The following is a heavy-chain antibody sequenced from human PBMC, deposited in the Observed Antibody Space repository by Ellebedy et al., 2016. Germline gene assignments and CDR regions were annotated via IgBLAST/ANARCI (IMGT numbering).Heavy chain of an antibody. Sequence: GESLKISXAASGFTFSSYSMNWVRQAPGKGLEWVAVISYDGSNKYYADSVKGRFTISRDNSKNTLYLQMNSLRAEDTAVYYCAREDRGVIISPPFDYWGQGTLVTVSS. CDR3: AREDRGVIISPPFDY. D-gene: IGHD3-10*01. CDR2: ISYDGSNK. V-gene: IGHV3-30*03. CDR1: GFTFSSYS. J-gene: IGHJ4*02.